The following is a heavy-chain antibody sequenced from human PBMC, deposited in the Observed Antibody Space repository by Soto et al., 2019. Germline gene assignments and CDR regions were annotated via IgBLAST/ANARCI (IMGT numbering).Heavy chain of an antibody. V-gene: IGHV3-11*01. D-gene: IGHD6-6*01. CDR1: GFTFSDYY. Sequence: PGGSLRLSCAASGFTFSDYYMSWIRQAPGKGLEWVSYISSSGSTIYYADSVKGRFTISRDNAKNSLYLQMNSLRAEDTAVYYCTTGFTRLATFDIWGQGTMVTVSS. CDR3: TTGFTRLATFDI. CDR2: ISSSGSTI. J-gene: IGHJ3*02.